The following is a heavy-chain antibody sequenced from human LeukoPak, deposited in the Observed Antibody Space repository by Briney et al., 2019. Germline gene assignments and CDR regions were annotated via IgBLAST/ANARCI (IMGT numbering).Heavy chain of an antibody. CDR1: GGSISSSSYY. D-gene: IGHD3-10*01. Sequence: SQTLSLTCTVSGGSISSSSYYWGWIRQPPGKGLEWIGSIYYSGSTYYNPSLKSRVTISVDTSKNQFSLKLSSVTAADTAVYYCARDTGYYGSGSYPFDPWGQGTLVTVSS. CDR2: IYYSGST. J-gene: IGHJ5*02. V-gene: IGHV4-39*07. CDR3: ARDTGYYGSGSYPFDP.